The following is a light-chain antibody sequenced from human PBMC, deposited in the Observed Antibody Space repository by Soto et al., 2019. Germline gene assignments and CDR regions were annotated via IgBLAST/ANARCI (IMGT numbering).Light chain of an antibody. CDR3: SSYTSRDTRV. Sequence: QSVLTQPASMSGSPGQSITISCTGTSSDVGGYNFVSWYQQHPDKAPKLMLYEVTKRPSGVSDRFSGSKSGNTASLTISGLQTEDEADCYRSSYTSRDTRVFGTGTKLTVL. V-gene: IGLV2-14*01. J-gene: IGLJ1*01. CDR1: SSDVGGYNF. CDR2: EVT.